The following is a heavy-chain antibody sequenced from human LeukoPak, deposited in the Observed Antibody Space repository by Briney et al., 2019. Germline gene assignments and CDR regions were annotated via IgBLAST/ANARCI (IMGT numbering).Heavy chain of an antibody. CDR3: ARVDSSSWLNYYYMDV. CDR1: GGSISSSNW. J-gene: IGHJ6*03. V-gene: IGHV4-4*02. CDR2: IYYSGST. D-gene: IGHD6-13*01. Sequence: SGTLSLTCAVSGGSISSSNWWSWVRPPPGKGLEWIGSIYYSGSTYYNPSLKSRVTISVDTSKNQFSLKLSTVTAADTAVYYCARVDSSSWLNYYYMDVWGKGTTVTVSS.